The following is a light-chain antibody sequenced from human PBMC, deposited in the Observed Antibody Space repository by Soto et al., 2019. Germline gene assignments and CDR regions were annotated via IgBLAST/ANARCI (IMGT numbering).Light chain of an antibody. CDR2: GVS. J-gene: IGKJ5*01. V-gene: IGKV3-20*01. CDR1: QSLSSNY. Sequence: EIVLTQSPGTLSLSPGERATLSCRASQSLSSNYLAWYQQKPGQAPRLLIYGVSSRATGVPVRFSGSGSGTDFTLTISRLEPEDFAVYYCQQYGSSPTFGEGTRLEIK. CDR3: QQYGSSPT.